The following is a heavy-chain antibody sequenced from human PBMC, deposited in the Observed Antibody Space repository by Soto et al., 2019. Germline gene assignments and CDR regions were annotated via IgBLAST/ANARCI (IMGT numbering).Heavy chain of an antibody. CDR2: INHSGST. D-gene: IGHD2-15*01. V-gene: IGHV4-34*01. Sequence: SETLSLTCAVYGGSFSGYYWSWIRQPPGKGLEWIWEINHSGSTNYNPSLKSRVTISVDTSKNQFSLKLSSVTAADTAVYYCATHSGYCSGGSCHHVFDYWGQGTLVTVSS. J-gene: IGHJ4*02. CDR3: ATHSGYCSGGSCHHVFDY. CDR1: GGSFSGYY.